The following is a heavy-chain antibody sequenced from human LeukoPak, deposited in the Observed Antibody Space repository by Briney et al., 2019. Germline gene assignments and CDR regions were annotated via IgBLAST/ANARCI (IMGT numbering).Heavy chain of an antibody. CDR3: ASRSGYNSDDGMDV. CDR2: ISSSSSYI. V-gene: IGHV3-21*01. J-gene: IGHJ6*04. Sequence: RSGGSLRLSCAASGFTFSSYSMNWVRQAPAKGLEWVSSISSSSSYIYYADSVKGRFTISRDNAKNSLYLQMNSLRAEDTAVYYCASRSGYNSDDGMDVWGKGTTVTVSS. D-gene: IGHD6-19*01. CDR1: GFTFSSYS.